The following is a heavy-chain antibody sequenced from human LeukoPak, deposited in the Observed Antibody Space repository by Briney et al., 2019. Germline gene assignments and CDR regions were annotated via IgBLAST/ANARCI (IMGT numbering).Heavy chain of an antibody. J-gene: IGHJ6*03. CDR3: ARDGVVSAALYYYYYYMDV. CDR1: GFTFSSYS. D-gene: IGHD2-2*01. CDR2: ISSSSSTI. V-gene: IGHV3-48*01. Sequence: GGSLRLSCAASGFTFSSYSVNWVRQAPGKGLEWGSYISSSSSTIYYADSVKGRFTISRDNAKNSLYLQMSSLRAEDTAVYYCARDGVVSAALYYYYYYMDVWGKGTTVTVS.